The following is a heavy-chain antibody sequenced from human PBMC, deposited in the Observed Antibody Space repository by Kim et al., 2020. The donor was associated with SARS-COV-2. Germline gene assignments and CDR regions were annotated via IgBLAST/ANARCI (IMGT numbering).Heavy chain of an antibody. J-gene: IGHJ5*02. V-gene: IGHV4-59*08. D-gene: IGHD3-10*01. Sequence: NPTLKGLVTVSVDTSKDQFSLKLSPVTAADTAVYYCARHAIGESLNWFDPWGQGTLVTVSS. CDR3: ARHAIGESLNWFDP.